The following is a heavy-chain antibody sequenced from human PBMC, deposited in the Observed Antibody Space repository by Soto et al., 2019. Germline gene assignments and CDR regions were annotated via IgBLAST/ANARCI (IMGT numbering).Heavy chain of an antibody. V-gene: IGHV1-69*01. J-gene: IGHJ6*02. CDR1: GGTFSSYA. Sequence: QVQLVQSGAEVKKPGSSVKVSCKASGGTFSSYAISWVRQAPGQGLEWMGGIIPIFGTANYAQKFQGRVTITADESTCTAYMELISLSSEDTAVYYCARDRHIVVVPAAIGYWYGMDVWGQGTTVTVSS. CDR2: IIPIFGTA. D-gene: IGHD2-2*01. CDR3: ARDRHIVVVPAAIGYWYGMDV.